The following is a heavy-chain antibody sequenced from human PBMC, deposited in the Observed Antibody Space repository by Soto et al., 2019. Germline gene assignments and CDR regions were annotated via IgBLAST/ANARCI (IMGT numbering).Heavy chain of an antibody. J-gene: IGHJ6*02. CDR3: ARVEEVAGLYNYNGLDV. D-gene: IGHD6-19*01. Sequence: QVQLVQSGAEVKKPGSSVKVSCKVSGGTFSNYAIDWVRLAPGQGLEWMGGIVPIFGTTYYTQKFPGRATIIEDESTTTSYLEMSSLRSEDTAIYYCARVEEVAGLYNYNGLDVWGQGTAVTVS. CDR2: IVPIFGTT. CDR1: GGTFSNYA. V-gene: IGHV1-69*12.